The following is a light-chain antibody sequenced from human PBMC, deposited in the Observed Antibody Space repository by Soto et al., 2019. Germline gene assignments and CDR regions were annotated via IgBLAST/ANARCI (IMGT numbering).Light chain of an antibody. Sequence: EIVLTQSPATLSLSPGERATLSCRASQSVSSYLAWYQQKPGQAPRRLIHDASNRATGIPARFSGSGSGTDFTLTISSLEPEDFAVYYCQQRSNWITFGQGTRLEIK. J-gene: IGKJ5*01. V-gene: IGKV3-11*01. CDR1: QSVSSY. CDR2: DAS. CDR3: QQRSNWIT.